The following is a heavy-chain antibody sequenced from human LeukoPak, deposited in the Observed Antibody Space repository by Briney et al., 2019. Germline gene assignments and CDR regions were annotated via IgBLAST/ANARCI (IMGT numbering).Heavy chain of an antibody. CDR1: GFTFSSYS. CDR3: AKDQTRPDYFDY. J-gene: IGHJ4*02. CDR2: ISGSGGST. Sequence: GGSLRLSCAASGFTFSSYSMNWVRQAPGKGLEWVSAISGSGGSTYYADSVKGRFTISRDNSKNTLYLQMNSLRAEDTAVYYCAKDQTRPDYFDYWGQGTLVTVSS. V-gene: IGHV3-23*01.